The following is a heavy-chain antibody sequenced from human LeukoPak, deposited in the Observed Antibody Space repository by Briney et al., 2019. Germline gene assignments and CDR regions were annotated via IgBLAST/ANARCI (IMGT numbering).Heavy chain of an antibody. J-gene: IGHJ4*02. CDR2: ISSSSSYI. CDR1: GFTFSSYS. D-gene: IGHD2-15*01. Sequence: GGSLRLSCAAYGFTFSSYSMNWVRQAPGKGLEWVSSISSSSSYIYYADSVKGRFTISRDNAKNSLYLQMNSLRAEDTAVYYCTGYCSGDSCFTAGYWGQGTLVTVSS. V-gene: IGHV3-21*04. CDR3: TGYCSGDSCFTAGY.